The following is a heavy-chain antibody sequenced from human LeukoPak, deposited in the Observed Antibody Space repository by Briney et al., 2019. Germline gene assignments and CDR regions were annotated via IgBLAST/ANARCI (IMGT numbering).Heavy chain of an antibody. CDR2: IYHSGST. CDR1: GGSISSGGYY. V-gene: IGHV4-30-2*01. Sequence: PSQTLSLTCTVSGGSISSGGYYWSWIRQPPGKGLEWIGYIYHSGSTYYNPSLKSRVTISVDRSKNQFSLKLSSVTAADTAVYYCARGVGAHIVGATNWFDPWGQGTLVTVSS. J-gene: IGHJ5*02. CDR3: ARGVGAHIVGATNWFDP. D-gene: IGHD1-26*01.